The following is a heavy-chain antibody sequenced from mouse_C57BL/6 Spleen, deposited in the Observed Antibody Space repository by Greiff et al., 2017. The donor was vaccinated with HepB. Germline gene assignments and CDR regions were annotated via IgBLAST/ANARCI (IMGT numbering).Heavy chain of an antibody. CDR2: IRLKSDNYAT. Sequence: EVKVEESGGGLVQPGGSMKLSCVASGFTFSNYWMNWVRQSPEKGLEWVAQIRLKSDNYATHYAESVKGRFTISRDDSKSSVYLQMNNLRAEDTGIYYCTGSPNWDVEGVFDYWGQGTTLTVSS. CDR1: GFTFSNYW. J-gene: IGHJ2*01. D-gene: IGHD4-1*01. CDR3: TGSPNWDVEGVFDY. V-gene: IGHV6-3*01.